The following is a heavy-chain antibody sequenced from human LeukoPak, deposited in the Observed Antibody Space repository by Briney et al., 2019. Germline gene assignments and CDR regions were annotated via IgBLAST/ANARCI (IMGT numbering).Heavy chain of an antibody. CDR1: GGSISSSSYY. V-gene: IGHV4-39*07. CDR3: ARGERWLQYTFDY. J-gene: IGHJ4*02. CDR2: IYYSGST. Sequence: SETLSLTCTVSGGSISSSSYYWGWIRQPPGKGLEWIGSIYYSGSTNYNPSLKSRVTISVDTSKNQFSLKLSSVTAADTAVYYCARGERWLQYTFDYWGQGTLVTVSS. D-gene: IGHD5-24*01.